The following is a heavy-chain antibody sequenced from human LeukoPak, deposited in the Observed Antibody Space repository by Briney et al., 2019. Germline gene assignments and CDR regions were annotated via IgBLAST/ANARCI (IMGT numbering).Heavy chain of an antibody. D-gene: IGHD3-22*01. CDR1: GGSISSGGYP. J-gene: IGHJ4*02. CDR3: AREHSSGYYLDY. V-gene: IGHV4-30-2*01. CDR2: IYHSGST. Sequence: PSETLSLTCAVSGGSISSGGYPWSWIRQPPGKGLEWIGYIYHSGSTYYNPSLKSRVTISVDRSKNQFSLKLSSVTAADTAVYYCAREHSSGYYLDYWGQGTLVTVSS.